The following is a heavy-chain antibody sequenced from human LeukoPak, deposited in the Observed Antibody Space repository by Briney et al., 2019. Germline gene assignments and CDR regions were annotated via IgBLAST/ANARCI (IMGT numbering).Heavy chain of an antibody. Sequence: ASVKVSCKASVYTFTGYFMHWVPQAPGQGLEWMGWINPNSGGTNYAQKLQGRVTITRDTSISTAYMELSRLRSDDAAVYYCARDAPIAADQFDYWGQGTLVTVSS. CDR2: INPNSGGT. J-gene: IGHJ4*02. D-gene: IGHD6-13*01. CDR3: ARDAPIAADQFDY. V-gene: IGHV1-2*02. CDR1: VYTFTGYF.